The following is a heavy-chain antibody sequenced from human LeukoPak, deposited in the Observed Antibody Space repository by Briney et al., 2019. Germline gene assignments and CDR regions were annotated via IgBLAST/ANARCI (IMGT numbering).Heavy chain of an antibody. Sequence: GGSLRLSCAASGFTFSSYGMHWVRQAPGKGLEWVAVISYDGSNKYYADSVKGRFTIPRDNSKNTLYLQMNSLRAEDTAVYYCANTYYYGSGVDYWGQGTLVTVSS. CDR3: ANTYYYGSGVDY. J-gene: IGHJ4*02. V-gene: IGHV3-30*18. D-gene: IGHD3-10*01. CDR1: GFTFSSYG. CDR2: ISYDGSNK.